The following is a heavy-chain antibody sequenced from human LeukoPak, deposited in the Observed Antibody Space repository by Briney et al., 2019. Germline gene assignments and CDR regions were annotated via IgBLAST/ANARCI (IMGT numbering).Heavy chain of an antibody. Sequence: SETLSLTCAVYGGSFSGYYWSWIRQPPGKGLEWIGEINHSGSTNYNPPLKSRVTISVDTSKNQFSLKLSSVTAADTAVYYCARGKQRSEQQLFEWLLPQGNWFDPWAREPWSPSPQ. CDR3: ARGKQRSEQQLFEWLLPQGNWFDP. V-gene: IGHV4-34*01. D-gene: IGHD3-22*01. J-gene: IGHJ5*02. CDR2: INHSGST. CDR1: GGSFSGYY.